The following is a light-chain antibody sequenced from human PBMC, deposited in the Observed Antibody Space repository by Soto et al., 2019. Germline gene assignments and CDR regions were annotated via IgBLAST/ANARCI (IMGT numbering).Light chain of an antibody. CDR1: QSVSST. Sequence: EIVMTQSPATLSVSPGERATLSCRASQSVSSTLAWYQQKPGQSPRLLIYGASIRATDIPARFIGSGSGTEFTLTISSLQSEDFAVYYCQQYINWPRTFGQGTKVDIK. V-gene: IGKV3-15*01. J-gene: IGKJ1*01. CDR3: QQYINWPRT. CDR2: GAS.